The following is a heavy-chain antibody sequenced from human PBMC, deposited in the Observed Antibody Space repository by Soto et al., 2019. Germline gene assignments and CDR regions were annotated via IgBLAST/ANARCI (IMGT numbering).Heavy chain of an antibody. J-gene: IGHJ4*02. V-gene: IGHV3-33*01. CDR3: AREAGQWLRPFDY. CDR1: GFTFSSYG. CDR2: IWYDGSNK. Sequence: GGSLRLSCAASGFTFSSYGMHWVRQAPGKGLEWVAVIWYDGSNKYYADSVKGRFTISRDNSKNTLYLQMNSLRAEDTAVYYCAREAGQWLRPFDYWGQGTLVTVSS. D-gene: IGHD6-19*01.